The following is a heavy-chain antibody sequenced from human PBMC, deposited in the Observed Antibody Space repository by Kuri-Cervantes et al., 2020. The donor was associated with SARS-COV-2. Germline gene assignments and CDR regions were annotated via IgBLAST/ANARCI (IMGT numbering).Heavy chain of an antibody. CDR3: AREQISPVVVESATFGI. J-gene: IGHJ3*02. Sequence: SQTLPLTCDISGESISSNSAAWNWIRQSPSRGLEWLGRTYYKSQWYADYSASVKSRIIITSDTSKNQFSLQLNSVTPEDSAVYYCAREQISPVVVESATFGIWGQGTMVTVSS. CDR2: TYYKSQWYA. CDR1: GESISSNSAA. D-gene: IGHD2-21*01. V-gene: IGHV6-1*01.